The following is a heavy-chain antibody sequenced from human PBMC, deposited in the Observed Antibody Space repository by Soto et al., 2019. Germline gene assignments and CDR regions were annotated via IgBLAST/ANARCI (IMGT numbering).Heavy chain of an antibody. CDR1: GGSISGSSYY. Sequence: SETLSLTCTVSGGSISGSSYYWGWIRQPPGKGLECIGSVHYSGSTDYNPSLKSRVTISVDTSKNQFSLKLTSVTAADTAVYFCASFSGATYGDYGGWINYWGQGTLVTVSS. CDR2: VHYSGST. D-gene: IGHD4-17*01. CDR3: ASFSGATYGDYGGWINY. V-gene: IGHV4-39*01. J-gene: IGHJ4*02.